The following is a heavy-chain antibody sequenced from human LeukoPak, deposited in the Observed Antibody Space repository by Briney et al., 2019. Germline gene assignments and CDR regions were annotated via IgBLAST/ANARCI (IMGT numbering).Heavy chain of an antibody. J-gene: IGHJ4*02. CDR3: ARTSRYYDSSGYYHYYFDY. CDR1: AFTFSSFW. D-gene: IGHD3-22*01. V-gene: IGHV3-7*03. CDR2: IKQDGSEK. Sequence: GGSLRLSCAASAFTFSSFWMSWVRQAPGKGLEWVANIKQDGSEKYYVDSVKGRFTISRDNAKNSLYLQMNSLRAEDTALYHCARTSRYYDSSGYYHYYFDYWGQGTLVTVSS.